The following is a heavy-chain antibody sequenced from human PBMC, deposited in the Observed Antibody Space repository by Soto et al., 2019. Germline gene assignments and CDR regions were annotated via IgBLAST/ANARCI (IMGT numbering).Heavy chain of an antibody. CDR2: IKQDGSEK. CDR3: ARDWGYYYDSSGYFPNFDY. J-gene: IGHJ4*02. CDR1: GFTFSSYW. D-gene: IGHD3-22*01. V-gene: IGHV3-7*05. Sequence: GGSLRLSCAASGFTFSSYWMSWVRQAPGKGLEWVANIKQDGSEKYYVDSVKGRFTISRDNAKNSLYLQMNSLRAEDTAVYYCARDWGYYYDSSGYFPNFDYWGQGTLVTVSS.